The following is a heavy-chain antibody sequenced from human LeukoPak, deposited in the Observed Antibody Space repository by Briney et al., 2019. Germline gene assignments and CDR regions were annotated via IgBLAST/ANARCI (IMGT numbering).Heavy chain of an antibody. J-gene: IGHJ3*02. V-gene: IGHV3-23*01. Sequence: GGSLRLSCAASGFTFSSYAMSWVRQAPGKGLEWVSAISGSGGSTYYADSVKGRFTTSRDNSKNTLYLQMNSLRAEDTAVYYCAKDDGAYCGGDCYSGAFDIWGQGTMVTVSS. CDR3: AKDDGAYCGGDCYSGAFDI. CDR1: GFTFSSYA. D-gene: IGHD2-21*02. CDR2: ISGSGGST.